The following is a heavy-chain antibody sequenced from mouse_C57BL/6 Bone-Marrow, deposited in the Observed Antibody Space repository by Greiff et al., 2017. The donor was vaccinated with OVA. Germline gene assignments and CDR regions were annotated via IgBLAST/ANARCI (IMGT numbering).Heavy chain of an antibody. Sequence: QVHVKQSGPGLVQPSQSLSITCTVSGFSLTSYGVHWVRQSPGKGLEWLGVIWSGGSTDYNAAFISRLSISKDNSKSQVFFKMNSLQADDTAIYYCARGSPAWFAYWGQGTLVTVSA. CDR3: ARGSPAWFAY. CDR2: IWSGGST. V-gene: IGHV2-2*01. J-gene: IGHJ3*01. CDR1: GFSLTSYG.